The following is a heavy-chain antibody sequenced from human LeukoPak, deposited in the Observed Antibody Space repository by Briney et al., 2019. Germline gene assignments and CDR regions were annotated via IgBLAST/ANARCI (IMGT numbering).Heavy chain of an antibody. CDR1: GFTFSSYA. Sequence: GGSLRLSCAASGFTFSSYAMSWVRQAPGKGLEWVSAISGSGGSTYYAGSVKGRFTISRDNSKNTLYLQMNSLRAEDTAVYYCAKDEADSSSWYGGDYWGQGTLVTVSS. V-gene: IGHV3-23*01. D-gene: IGHD6-13*01. CDR3: AKDEADSSSWYGGDY. CDR2: ISGSGGST. J-gene: IGHJ4*02.